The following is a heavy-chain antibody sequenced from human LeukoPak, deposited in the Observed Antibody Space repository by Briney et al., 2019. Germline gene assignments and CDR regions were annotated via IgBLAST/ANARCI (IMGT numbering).Heavy chain of an antibody. D-gene: IGHD1-20*01. CDR1: GFTVSSNY. CDR3: ARDSGGITGTTGD. Sequence: GGSLRLSCAASGFTVSSNYMSWVRQAPGKGLEWVSVIYSGGSTYYGDSVKGRFTISRHNSKNTLYLQMNSLRAEDTAVYYCARDSGGITGTTGDWGQGTLVTVSS. CDR2: IYSGGST. V-gene: IGHV3-53*01. J-gene: IGHJ4*02.